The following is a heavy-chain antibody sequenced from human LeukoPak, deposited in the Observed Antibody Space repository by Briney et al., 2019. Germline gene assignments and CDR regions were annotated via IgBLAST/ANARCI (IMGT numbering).Heavy chain of an antibody. CDR1: GGSISSGSYY. D-gene: IGHD2-8*01. J-gene: IGHJ4*02. V-gene: IGHV4-61*02. CDR3: ARSANLIRGNYFDY. Sequence: PSETLSLTCTVSGGSISSGSYYWRWIRQPAGTGREWIGRIYTSGSTNYNPSLKSRVTISVDTSKNQFSLKLSSVTAADTAVYYCARSANLIRGNYFDYWGQGTLVTVSS. CDR2: IYTSGST.